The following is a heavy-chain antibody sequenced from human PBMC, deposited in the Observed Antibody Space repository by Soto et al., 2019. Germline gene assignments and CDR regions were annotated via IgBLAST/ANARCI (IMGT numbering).Heavy chain of an antibody. CDR3: ARLYYHSSGWGDDY. Sequence: QVQLVQSGAEVKKPGASVKVSCKASGYTFTSYDINWVRQATGQGLEWMGWMNPNSGNTGYAQNFKGRVTMTRTTWISTAYMGLRSLRSEDRAVYYCARLYYHSSGWGDDYWGQGTLVTVSS. J-gene: IGHJ4*02. CDR2: MNPNSGNT. CDR1: GYTFTSYD. V-gene: IGHV1-8*01. D-gene: IGHD3-22*01.